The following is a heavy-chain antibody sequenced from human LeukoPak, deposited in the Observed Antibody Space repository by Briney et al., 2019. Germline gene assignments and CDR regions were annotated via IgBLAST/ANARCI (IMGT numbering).Heavy chain of an antibody. CDR3: AKDMSRTYYDYLDY. Sequence: GGSLRLSCAASGFIFDDYSMHWVRQAPGKGLEWISLISWDGGSTYYADSVKGRFTISRDNNKNSLYLQMNSLRTEDTALYYCAKDMSRTYYDYLDYWGQGTLVTVSS. CDR1: GFIFDDYS. D-gene: IGHD3-10*01. V-gene: IGHV3-43*01. CDR2: ISWDGGST. J-gene: IGHJ4*02.